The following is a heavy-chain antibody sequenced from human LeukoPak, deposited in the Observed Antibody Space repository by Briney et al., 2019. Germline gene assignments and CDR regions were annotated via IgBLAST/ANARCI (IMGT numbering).Heavy chain of an antibody. Sequence: SETLSLTCAVYGGSFSGYYWSWIRQPPGKGLEWIGEISHSGSTNYNPYLKSRVTISVYTSKNQFSLKLSSVTAADTAVYYGARGGYHYSSSWYVIVYWGQGTLVTVSS. CDR3: ARGGYHYSSSWYVIVY. CDR1: GGSFSGYY. V-gene: IGHV4-34*01. D-gene: IGHD6-13*01. CDR2: ISHSGST. J-gene: IGHJ4*02.